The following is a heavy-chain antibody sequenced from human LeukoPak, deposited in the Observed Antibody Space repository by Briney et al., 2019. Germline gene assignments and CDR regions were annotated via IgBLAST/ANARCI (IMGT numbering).Heavy chain of an antibody. CDR3: AGQRWLTASNYYFDY. V-gene: IGHV4-4*07. CDR1: GGSISSYY. CDR2: IYTSGST. J-gene: IGHJ4*02. D-gene: IGHD5-24*01. Sequence: SETLSLTCTVSGGSISSYYWSWIRQPAGKGLEWIGRIYTSGSTNYNPSLKSRVTMSVDTSKNQFSLKLSSVTAADTAVYYCAGQRWLTASNYYFDYWGQGTLVTVSS.